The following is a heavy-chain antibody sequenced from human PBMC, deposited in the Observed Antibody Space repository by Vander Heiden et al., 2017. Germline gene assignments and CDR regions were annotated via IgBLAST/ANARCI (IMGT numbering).Heavy chain of an antibody. J-gene: IGHJ6*02. CDR1: GFTFSSYA. CDR2: ISGSGGST. CDR3: AKDFELSYYYYGMDV. V-gene: IGHV3-23*01. Sequence: EVQLLESGGGLVQPGGSLSLSCAASGFTFSSYAMSWVRQAPGKGLEWVSAISGSGGSTYSADSVKGRFTISRDNSKNTLYLQMSSLRAEDTAVYYCAKDFELSYYYYGMDVWGQGTTVTVSS. D-gene: IGHD1-26*01.